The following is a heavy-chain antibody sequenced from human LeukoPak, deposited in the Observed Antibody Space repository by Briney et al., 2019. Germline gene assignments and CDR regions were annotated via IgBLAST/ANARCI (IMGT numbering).Heavy chain of an antibody. V-gene: IGHV4-61*02. D-gene: IGHD2-2*01. CDR1: GGSISSGSYY. CDR3: ARELLYCSSTSCLGYFDP. Sequence: PSETLSLTCTVSGGSISSGSYYWSWIRQPAGKGLEWIGRIYTSGSTNYNPSLKSRVTISVDTSKNLFSLKLSSVTAADTAVYYCARELLYCSSTSCLGYFDPWGQGTLVTVSS. CDR2: IYTSGST. J-gene: IGHJ5*02.